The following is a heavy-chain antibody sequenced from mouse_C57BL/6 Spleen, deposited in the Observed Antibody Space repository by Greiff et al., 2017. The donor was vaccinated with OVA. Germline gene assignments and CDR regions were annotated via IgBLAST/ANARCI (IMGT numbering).Heavy chain of an antibody. Sequence: EVHLVESGGGLVQPGGSLKLSCAASGFTFSDYYMYWVRQTPETRLEWVAYISNGGGSTYYPDTVKGRFTISRDNAKNTLYLQMSRLKSEDTAMYYCARNSNYVLYSAMDYWGQGTSVTVSS. CDR3: ARNSNYVLYSAMDY. CDR1: GFTFSDYY. J-gene: IGHJ4*01. D-gene: IGHD2-5*01. V-gene: IGHV5-12*01. CDR2: ISNGGGST.